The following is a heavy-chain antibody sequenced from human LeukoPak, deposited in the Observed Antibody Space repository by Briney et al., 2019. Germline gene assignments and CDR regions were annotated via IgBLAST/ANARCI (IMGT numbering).Heavy chain of an antibody. Sequence: ASVKVSCKASGYIFTDYFMNWVRQAPGQGLEWMGWINPNSGDTNIGQKFQGRVTLTSDTSKSTAYMELTSLKSDDTAVYYCARDRSTVWESDSDYWGQGTLVTVSS. D-gene: IGHD4-17*01. J-gene: IGHJ4*02. CDR3: ARDRSTVWESDSDY. CDR1: GYIFTDYF. V-gene: IGHV1-2*02. CDR2: INPNSGDT.